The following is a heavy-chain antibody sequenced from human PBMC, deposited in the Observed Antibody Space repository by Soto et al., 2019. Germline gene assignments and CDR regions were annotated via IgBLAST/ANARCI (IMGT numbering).Heavy chain of an antibody. CDR1: GGSISSGGYY. Sequence: QVQLQESGPGLVKPSQTLSLTCTVSGGSISSGGYYWSWIRQHPGKGLEWIGYIYYSGSTYYNPSLKSRVTXPXXXSXXQFSLKLSSVTAADTAVYYCATYGSGTYTPTTFDYWGQGTLVTVSS. CDR2: IYYSGST. V-gene: IGHV4-31*03. D-gene: IGHD3-10*01. J-gene: IGHJ4*02. CDR3: ATYGSGTYTPTTFDY.